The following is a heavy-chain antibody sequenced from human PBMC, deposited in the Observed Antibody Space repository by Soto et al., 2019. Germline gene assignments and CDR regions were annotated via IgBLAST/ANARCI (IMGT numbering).Heavy chain of an antibody. D-gene: IGHD2-2*01. Sequence: PGGSLRLSCAASGFTFSSYAMSWVRQAPGKGLEWVSAISGSGGSTYYADSVKGRFTISRDNSKNTLYLQMNSLRAEDTAVYYCAKKPYPLVVVPAAVNYYFDYWGQGTLVTVSS. CDR3: AKKPYPLVVVPAAVNYYFDY. CDR2: ISGSGGST. CDR1: GFTFSSYA. J-gene: IGHJ4*02. V-gene: IGHV3-23*01.